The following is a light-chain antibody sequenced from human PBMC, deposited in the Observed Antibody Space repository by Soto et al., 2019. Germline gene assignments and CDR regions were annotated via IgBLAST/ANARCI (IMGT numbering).Light chain of an antibody. Sequence: EIVLTQSPGTLSLSPGERVTLSCRASQSINDNLAWYQQKPGQAPRLLIYAASTRATGLPVRFGGSGSRTEFTLTITSLQSEDFAVYHCQQYNDWPWTFGQGTKVDIK. J-gene: IGKJ1*01. V-gene: IGKV3-15*01. CDR2: AAS. CDR1: QSINDN. CDR3: QQYNDWPWT.